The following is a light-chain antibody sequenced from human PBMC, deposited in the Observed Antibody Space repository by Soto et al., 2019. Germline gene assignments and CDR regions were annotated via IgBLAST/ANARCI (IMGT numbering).Light chain of an antibody. CDR3: QVWGSNVDPDVL. CDR1: NIGGKS. Sequence: SYELTQPPSVSVAPGKTARITCGGNNIGGKSVHWYQLKPGQAPVLIIYNDGDRPSGIPERFSGSNSGNTATLTVSWVEAGDEADYYCQVWGSNVDPDVLFGGGTKLTVL. J-gene: IGLJ3*02. V-gene: IGLV3-21*04. CDR2: NDG.